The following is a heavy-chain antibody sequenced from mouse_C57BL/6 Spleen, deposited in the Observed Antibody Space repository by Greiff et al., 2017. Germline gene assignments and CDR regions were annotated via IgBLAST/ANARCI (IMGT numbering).Heavy chain of an antibody. CDR3: ARGDSNYGGFAY. CDR1: GFTFSSYT. Sequence: DVKLVESGGGLVKPGGSLKLSCAASGFTFSSYTMSWVRQTPEKRLEWVATISGGGGNTYYPDSVKGRFTISRDNAKNTLYLQMSSLRSEDTALYYCARGDSNYGGFAYWGQGTLVTVSA. CDR2: ISGGGGNT. D-gene: IGHD2-5*01. V-gene: IGHV5-9*01. J-gene: IGHJ3*01.